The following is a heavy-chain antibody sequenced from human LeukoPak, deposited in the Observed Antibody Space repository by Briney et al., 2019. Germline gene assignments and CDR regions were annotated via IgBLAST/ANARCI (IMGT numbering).Heavy chain of an antibody. V-gene: IGHV4-38-2*02. Sequence: SETLSLTCTVSGYSISSNYYWGWIRQPPGKGLEWIGSIYHSGTTYYNPSLKSRVTISVDTSKNQFSLKLSSVTAADTAVYYCARVVVRGVIITYSYYYMDVWGKGTTVTVSS. J-gene: IGHJ6*03. CDR1: GYSISSNYY. CDR3: ARVVVRGVIITYSYYYMDV. CDR2: IYHSGTT. D-gene: IGHD3-10*01.